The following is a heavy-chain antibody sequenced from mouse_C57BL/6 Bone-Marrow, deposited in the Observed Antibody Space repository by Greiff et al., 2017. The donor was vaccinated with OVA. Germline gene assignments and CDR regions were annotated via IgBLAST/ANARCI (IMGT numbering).Heavy chain of an antibody. CDR3: ARAIYSYGRCYFAY. CDR1: GYTFTSYW. Sequence: VQLQQPGAELVKPGASVKLSCKASGYTFTSYWMHWVKQRPGQGLEWIGMIHPNSGSTNYNEKFKSKATLTVDKSSSTAYMQLSSLTSEDSAVYYGARAIYSYGRCYFAYWGQGTTLTVSA. D-gene: IGHD1-1*01. V-gene: IGHV1-64*01. CDR2: IHPNSGST. J-gene: IGHJ2*01.